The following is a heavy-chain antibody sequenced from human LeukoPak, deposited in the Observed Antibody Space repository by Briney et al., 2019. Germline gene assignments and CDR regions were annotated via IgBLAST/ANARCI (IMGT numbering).Heavy chain of an antibody. CDR3: ARATWRYYFDY. CDR1: GGSISSGDYY. V-gene: IGHV4-30-4*01. D-gene: IGHD3-16*01. CDR2: IYYSGST. Sequence: SETLSLTCTVSGGSISSGDYYWSWIRQPPGKGLEWIGYIYYSGSTYYNPSLKSRVTISVDTSKNQFSLKLSSVTAADTAVYYCARATWRYYFDYWGQGTLVTASS. J-gene: IGHJ4*02.